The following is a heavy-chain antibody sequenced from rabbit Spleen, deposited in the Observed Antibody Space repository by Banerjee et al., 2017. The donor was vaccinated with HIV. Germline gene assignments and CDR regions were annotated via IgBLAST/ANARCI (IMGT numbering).Heavy chain of an antibody. D-gene: IGHD4-1*01. V-gene: IGHV1S45*01. CDR2: INASTGKP. Sequence: QEQLVESGGGLVQPEGSLTLTCTASGFSFSSGYWACWVRQAPGKGLEWIACINASTGKPVYATWASGRFTISRTSSTTVTLRMTSLTAAERATYFCARDLVGVIGWNFGWWGPGTLVTVS. CDR3: ARDLVGVIGWNFGW. J-gene: IGHJ6*01. CDR1: GFSFSSGYW.